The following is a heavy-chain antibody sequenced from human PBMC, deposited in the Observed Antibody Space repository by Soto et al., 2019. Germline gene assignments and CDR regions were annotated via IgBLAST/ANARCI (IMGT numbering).Heavy chain of an antibody. J-gene: IGHJ4*02. CDR3: ARGGYTNPTTFDY. D-gene: IGHD1-1*01. V-gene: IGHV4-59*11. CDR1: GGSISSRY. Sequence: PSETLSLTCTVSGGSISSRYWNWIRQPPGKGLEWIGYIYYSGGTNYNPSLRSRVTMSVDTSKSQFSLKLSSVTAADSAVYYCARGGYTNPTTFDYSGQGTLVTVSS. CDR2: IYYSGGT.